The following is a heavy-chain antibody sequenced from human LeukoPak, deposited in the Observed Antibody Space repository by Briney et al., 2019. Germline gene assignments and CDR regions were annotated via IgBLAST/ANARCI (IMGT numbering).Heavy chain of an antibody. Sequence: GASVKVSCKASGGTFSSYAISWVRQAPGQGLEWMGGIIPIFGTANYAQKFQGRVTITTDESTSTAYMELSSLRSEDTAVYYCARTSRLRTGFEYWGQGTLVTVSS. CDR3: ARTSRLRTGFEY. CDR2: IIPIFGTA. V-gene: IGHV1-69*05. CDR1: GGTFSSYA. D-gene: IGHD1-14*01. J-gene: IGHJ4*02.